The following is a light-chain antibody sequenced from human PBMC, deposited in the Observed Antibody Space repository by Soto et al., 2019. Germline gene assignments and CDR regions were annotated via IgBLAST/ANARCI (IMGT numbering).Light chain of an antibody. CDR2: DAS. CDR3: QQRSNWPPIT. CDR1: QSVSSY. J-gene: IGKJ5*01. V-gene: IGKV3-11*01. Sequence: DIVFTQSPATVSLSPGERATLSCRPSQSVSSYLALYQQKPGQAPGLLIYDASNRATGIPARFSGSGSGTGFTLTISSLEPEDFAVYYCQQRSNWPPITFGQGTRLEI.